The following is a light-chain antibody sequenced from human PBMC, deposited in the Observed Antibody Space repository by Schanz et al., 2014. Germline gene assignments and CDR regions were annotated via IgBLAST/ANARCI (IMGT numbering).Light chain of an antibody. CDR3: QHYNNVPYS. V-gene: IGKV1-33*01. CDR1: QDISTY. Sequence: DIQMSQSPPSLSASVGDRVTITCQASQDISTYLNWYQVKPGKAPKLLVYDASTLETGVPSRFGGSGFGAVFTFTISSLQPEDVATYFCQHYNNVPYSFGQGTKLEIK. CDR2: DAS. J-gene: IGKJ2*03.